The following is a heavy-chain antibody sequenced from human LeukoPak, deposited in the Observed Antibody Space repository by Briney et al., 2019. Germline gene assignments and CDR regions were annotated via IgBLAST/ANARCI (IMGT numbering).Heavy chain of an antibody. D-gene: IGHD3-10*01. CDR1: GFTFSTYA. CDR2: PSGSAATT. Sequence: GGSLRLSCSSSGFTFSTYAMSWVRQAPGKGLEWVSGPSGSAATTYYADSAKGRFTISRDNSKNALYLQMNSLRGDDTAIYYCAKSVGIIRRGAFDIWGQGTMVTVSS. J-gene: IGHJ3*02. V-gene: IGHV3-23*01. CDR3: AKSVGIIRRGAFDI.